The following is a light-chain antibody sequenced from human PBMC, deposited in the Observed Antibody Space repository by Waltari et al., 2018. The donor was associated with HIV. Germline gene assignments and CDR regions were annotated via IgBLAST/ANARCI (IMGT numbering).Light chain of an antibody. CDR1: QSVSSN. V-gene: IGKV3-15*01. CDR2: GAS. CDR3: QQYNNWPPLT. J-gene: IGKJ4*01. Sequence: EIVMTQSSATLSVSPGERATLSCRASQSVSSNLAWYQQKPGHAPRLLIYGASTRATGIPARFSGSGSGTELTLTISSLQSEDFAVYYCQQYNNWPPLTFGGGTKVEI.